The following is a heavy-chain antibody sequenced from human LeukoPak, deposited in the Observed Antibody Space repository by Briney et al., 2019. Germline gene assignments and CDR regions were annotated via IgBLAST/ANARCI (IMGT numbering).Heavy chain of an antibody. V-gene: IGHV3-21*01. Sequence: GGSLRLSCAASGFTFSSYSMNWVRQAPGKGLEWVSSISSSSSYIYYADSVKGRFTIPRDNAKNSLYPQMNSLRAEDTAVYYCASLYYDSSGYNIDYWGQGTLVTVSS. J-gene: IGHJ4*02. CDR2: ISSSSSYI. CDR3: ASLYYDSSGYNIDY. CDR1: GFTFSSYS. D-gene: IGHD3-22*01.